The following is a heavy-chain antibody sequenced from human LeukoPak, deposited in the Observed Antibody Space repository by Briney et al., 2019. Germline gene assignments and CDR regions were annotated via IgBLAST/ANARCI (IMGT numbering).Heavy chain of an antibody. D-gene: IGHD6-13*01. CDR3: AKGRALRSSSWYGWFDP. V-gene: IGHV3-23*01. Sequence: GGSLRLSCAASGFTFSSYAMSWVRQAPGKGLEWVSAISGSGGSTYYADSVKGRFTFSRDNSKNTLYLQMNSLRAEDTAVYYCAKGRALRSSSWYGWFDPWGQGTLVTVSS. CDR1: GFTFSSYA. CDR2: ISGSGGST. J-gene: IGHJ5*02.